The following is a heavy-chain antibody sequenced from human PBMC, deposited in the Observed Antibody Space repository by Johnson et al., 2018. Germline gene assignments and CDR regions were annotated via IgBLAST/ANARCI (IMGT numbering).Heavy chain of an antibody. CDR2: IWYDGSNK. V-gene: IGHV3-33*01. CDR1: GFTFSSYG. D-gene: IGHD4-17*01. J-gene: IGHJ1*01. Sequence: QVQLVESGGGVVQPGRSLRLSCAASGFTFSSYGMHWVRQAPGKGLEWVAVIWYDGSNKYYADSVKGRFTISRDNSKNTRYLQMNSLRAEDTAVYYCARADYGDYSGYVQHWGQGTLVTVSS. CDR3: ARADYGDYSGYVQH.